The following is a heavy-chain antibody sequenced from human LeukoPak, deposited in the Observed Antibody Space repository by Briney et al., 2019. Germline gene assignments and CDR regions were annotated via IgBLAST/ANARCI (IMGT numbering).Heavy chain of an antibody. Sequence: GASLPLSWAASGFPLSTFWMHWVGQTPGKGLVWVSRISNDGSTTHYADSVKGRFTISRDNAKNTLFLHMNSLRAEDTAVYYCARWLGDYEYYYYYYMDVWGKGTTVTVSS. CDR3: ARWLGDYEYYYYYYMDV. CDR1: GFPLSTFW. CDR2: ISNDGSTT. V-gene: IGHV3-74*01. D-gene: IGHD4-17*01. J-gene: IGHJ6*03.